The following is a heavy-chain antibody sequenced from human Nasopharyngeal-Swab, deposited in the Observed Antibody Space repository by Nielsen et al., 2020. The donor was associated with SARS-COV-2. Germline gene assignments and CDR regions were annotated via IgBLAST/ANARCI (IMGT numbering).Heavy chain of an antibody. Sequence: ASVKVSCKASGYTFTSYAINWVRQAPGQGLEWMGWINTNTGNPTYAQGFTGRFVLSLDTSVSTAYLQISSLKAEDTAVYYCAREEGITIFGVPIGFGYYGMDVWGQGTTVTVSS. D-gene: IGHD3-3*01. CDR3: AREEGITIFGVPIGFGYYGMDV. J-gene: IGHJ6*02. CDR2: INTNTGNP. CDR1: GYTFTSYA. V-gene: IGHV7-4-1*02.